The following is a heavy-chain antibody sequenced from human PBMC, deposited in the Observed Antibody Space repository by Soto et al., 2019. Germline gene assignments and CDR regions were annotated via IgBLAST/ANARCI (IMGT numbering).Heavy chain of an antibody. J-gene: IGHJ5*02. CDR2: IDNDGSA. CDR3: ARDIPRDWFDA. V-gene: IGHV3-74*01. Sequence: QLVESGGGLVQPGGSLRISCAASGSTFGTYWMHWVRQAPGKGLVWVSRIDNDGSAVYADSVKGRFTTSRDNAKNTVYLQMNSLRDEDTAVYYCARDIPRDWFDARGQGNLVTVSS. D-gene: IGHD2-21*01. CDR1: GSTFGTYW.